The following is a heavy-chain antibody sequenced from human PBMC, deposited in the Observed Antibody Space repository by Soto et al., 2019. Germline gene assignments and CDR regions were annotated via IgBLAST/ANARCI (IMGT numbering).Heavy chain of an antibody. Sequence: SETLSLTCAVYGGSFSGYYWSWIRQPPGKGLEWIGEINHSGSTNYNPSLKSRVTISVDTSKNQFSLKLSSVTAADTAVYYCASSYYDFWSGPVGYWGQGTLVTVSS. V-gene: IGHV4-34*01. CDR1: GGSFSGYY. D-gene: IGHD3-3*01. J-gene: IGHJ4*02. CDR2: INHSGST. CDR3: ASSYYDFWSGPVGY.